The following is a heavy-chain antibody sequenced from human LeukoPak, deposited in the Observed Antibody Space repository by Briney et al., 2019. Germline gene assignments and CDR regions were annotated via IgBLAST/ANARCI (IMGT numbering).Heavy chain of an antibody. D-gene: IGHD2-15*01. CDR1: GGSFSGYY. V-gene: IGHV4-34*01. CDR2: INHSGST. CDR3: ASYSVCSGGSCYSNKDY. J-gene: IGHJ4*02. Sequence: SETLSLTCAVYGGSFSGYYWSWIRQPPGKGLEWIGEINHSGSTNYNPSLKSRVPISVDTSKNQFSLKLSSVTAADTAVYYCASYSVCSGGSCYSNKDYWGQGTLVTVSS.